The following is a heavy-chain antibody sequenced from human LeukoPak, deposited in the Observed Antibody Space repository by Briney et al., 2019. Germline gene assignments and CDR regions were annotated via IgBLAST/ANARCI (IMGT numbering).Heavy chain of an antibody. D-gene: IGHD6-13*01. CDR2: ISWNSGSI. V-gene: IGHV3-9*01. CDR3: AKDIFPYSSRGFYAFDI. Sequence: GGSLRLSCAGSGFIFNNYAMHWVRQAPGKGLEWVSGISWNSGSIDYADSVKGRFTISRDNAKNSLYLQMNSLRAEDTALYYCAKDIFPYSSRGFYAFDIWGQGTMVTVSS. CDR1: GFIFNNYA. J-gene: IGHJ3*02.